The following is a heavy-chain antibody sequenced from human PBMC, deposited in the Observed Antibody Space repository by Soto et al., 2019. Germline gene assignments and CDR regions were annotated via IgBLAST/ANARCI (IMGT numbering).Heavy chain of an antibody. J-gene: IGHJ3*01. CDR2: INRDGSVK. V-gene: IGHV3-7*05. CDR1: GFTLSTFW. CDR3: ASDLTPRHITCWGDAFDF. D-gene: IGHD2-21*01. Sequence: EVQLVESGGGLVQPGGSLRLSCAASGFTLSTFWMTWVRQAPGKGLEWVANINRDGSVKNYVDSVEGRFTISRDNAKNTLYLKMDSLRADFAAVYYCASDLTPRHITCWGDAFDFWGLGTMVTVYS.